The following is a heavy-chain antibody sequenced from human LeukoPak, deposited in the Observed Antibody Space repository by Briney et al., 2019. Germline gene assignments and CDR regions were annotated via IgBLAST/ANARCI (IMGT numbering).Heavy chain of an antibody. Sequence: PSETLSLTCTVSGGSISSSSYYWGWIRQPPGKGLEWIGSIYYSGSTYYNPSLKSRVTISVDTSKNQFSLKLSSVTAADTAVYYCARDSITMVRGAYYYMDVWGKGTTVTVSS. J-gene: IGHJ6*03. CDR1: GGSISSSSYY. CDR2: IYYSGST. V-gene: IGHV4-39*07. D-gene: IGHD3-10*01. CDR3: ARDSITMVRGAYYYMDV.